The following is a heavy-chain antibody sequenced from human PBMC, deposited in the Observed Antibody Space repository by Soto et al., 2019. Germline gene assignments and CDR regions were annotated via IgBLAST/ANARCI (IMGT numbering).Heavy chain of an antibody. CDR3: AREPLGRYYDSSGSFDY. CDR2: IYYSGST. CDR1: GGSLSSYY. J-gene: IGHJ4*02. D-gene: IGHD3-22*01. V-gene: IGHV4-59*01. Sequence: SETLSLTCTVSGGSLSSYYWSWIRQPPGKGLEWIGYIYYSGSTNYNPSLKSRVTISVDTSKNQFSLKLSSVTAADTAVYYCAREPLGRYYDSSGSFDYWGQGTLVTVSS.